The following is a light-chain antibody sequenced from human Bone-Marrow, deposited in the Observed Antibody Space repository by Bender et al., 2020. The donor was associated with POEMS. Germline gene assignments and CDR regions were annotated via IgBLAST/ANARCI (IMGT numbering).Light chain of an antibody. CDR3: VAWDASLNGWV. CDR2: DVS. CDR1: SSDVGNYNL. Sequence: QSALTQPASVSGSPGQSITISCTGTSSDVGNYNLVSWYQQHPGKAPKLMIFDVSNRPSGVSNRFSGSKSGNTASLTISGLQSDDEAIYFCVAWDASLNGWVFGGGTKLTVL. J-gene: IGLJ3*02. V-gene: IGLV2-14*02.